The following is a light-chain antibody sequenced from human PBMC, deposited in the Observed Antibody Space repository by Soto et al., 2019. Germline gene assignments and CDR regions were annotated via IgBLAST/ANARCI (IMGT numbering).Light chain of an antibody. CDR3: QQYGSSYT. Sequence: EIVLTQSPGTLSLSPGERATLSCRASQSVSSSYLAWYQQKPGQAPRLLIYGAFSRATGIPDRFSGSGSGTDFTLTISRLEPEVFAVYYCQQYGSSYTFGQGTKLEIK. CDR2: GAF. CDR1: QSVSSSY. J-gene: IGKJ2*01. V-gene: IGKV3-20*01.